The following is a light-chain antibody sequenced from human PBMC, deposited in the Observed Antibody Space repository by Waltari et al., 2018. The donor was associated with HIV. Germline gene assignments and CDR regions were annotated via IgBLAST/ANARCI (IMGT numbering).Light chain of an antibody. J-gene: IGLJ1*01. V-gene: IGLV1-44*01. CDR3: AAWDDSLKGGA. Sequence: QSVLAQPPSASGTPGQRVTTSCSGSTSNIGGNTVRWYQQLPGTAPKLLIDSNNQRPAGVPDRFSGSASGTSASLVISGLQSEDEADYYCAAWDDSLKGGAFGPGTKVTVL. CDR2: SNN. CDR1: TSNIGGNT.